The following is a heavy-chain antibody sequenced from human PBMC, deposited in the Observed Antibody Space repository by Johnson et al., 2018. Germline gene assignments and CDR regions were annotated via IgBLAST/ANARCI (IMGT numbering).Heavy chain of an antibody. CDR1: GFTFSNYW. D-gene: IGHD3-22*01. CDR2: LRSGGSST. CDR3: AKDRYNHDSGGYD. J-gene: IGHJ3*01. V-gene: IGHV3-74*01. Sequence: VQLVQSGGGLAQPGGSLRLSCAASGFTFSNYWLYWVRQVPGRGLVWVSRLRSGGSSTSYAASVKGRFTISSDNAKNMLYLQMNSLRAEDPAVFYCAKDRYNHDSGGYDWGQGTMVTVSS.